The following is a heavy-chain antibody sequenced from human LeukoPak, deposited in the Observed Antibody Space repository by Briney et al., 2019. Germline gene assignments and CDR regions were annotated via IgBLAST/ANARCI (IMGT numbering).Heavy chain of an antibody. D-gene: IGHD6-19*01. V-gene: IGHV3-30*04. Sequence: GGSLRLSCAASGFTFSSFPIHWVRQAPGKGLEWVALISYDGSNKYYADSVKGRFTISRDNAKNSLYLQMNSLRAEDTAVYYCARGGEWLVSWDYYYYMDVWGKGTTVTVSS. J-gene: IGHJ6*03. CDR2: ISYDGSNK. CDR1: GFTFSSFP. CDR3: ARGGEWLVSWDYYYYMDV.